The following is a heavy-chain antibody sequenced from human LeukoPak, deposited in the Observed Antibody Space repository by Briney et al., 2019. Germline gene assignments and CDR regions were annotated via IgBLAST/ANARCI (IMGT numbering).Heavy chain of an antibody. V-gene: IGHV4-34*01. Sequence: SETLSLTCAVYGGSFSGYYWSWIRQPPGKGLEWIGEINHSGSTNYNPSLKSRVTISVDTSKNQFSLKLSSVTAADTAVYYCAREKGYYDSSGYSFIDYWGQGTLVTVSS. CDR3: AREKGYYDSSGYSFIDY. J-gene: IGHJ4*02. D-gene: IGHD3-22*01. CDR1: GGSFSGYY. CDR2: INHSGST.